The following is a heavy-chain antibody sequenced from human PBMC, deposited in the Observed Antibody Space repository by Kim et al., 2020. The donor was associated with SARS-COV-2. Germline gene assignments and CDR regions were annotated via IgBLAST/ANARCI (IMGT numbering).Heavy chain of an antibody. D-gene: IGHD1-1*01. CDR3: ARGLENESIFDY. Sequence: YADSVKGRFTISRDNSKNTLYLQMNSLRAEDTAVYYCARGLENESIFDYWGQGTLVTVSS. J-gene: IGHJ4*02. V-gene: IGHV3-33*01.